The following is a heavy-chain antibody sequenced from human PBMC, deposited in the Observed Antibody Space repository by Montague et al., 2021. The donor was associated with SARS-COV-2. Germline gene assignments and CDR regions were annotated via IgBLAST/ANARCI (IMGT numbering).Heavy chain of an antibody. D-gene: IGHD6-13*01. J-gene: IGHJ4*02. CDR3: ARDSDFSSWHEAEDYFDY. CDR2: IYPSGGIFDSGRT. CDR1: GGSISGYF. V-gene: IGHV4-4*07. Sequence: SETLSLTSSVSGGSISGYFWSWIRQPAGKGLEWIGRIYPSGGIFDSGRTNYHPSLKSRVTVSIDTSRNQFSLSLNSVAAADTAVYFCARDSDFSSWHEAEDYFDYWGQGILVAVSS.